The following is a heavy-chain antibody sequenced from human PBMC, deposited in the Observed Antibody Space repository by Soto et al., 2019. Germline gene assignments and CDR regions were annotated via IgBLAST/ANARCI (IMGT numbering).Heavy chain of an antibody. Sequence: SETLSLTCAVSGASISSSYWWSWVRQPPGKGLEWIGEIYHSGSTNYNPSLKSRVTISVDKSKNQFSLKLSSVTAADTAVYYCALEPREYCSGGSCNAFDIWGQGTMVTVSS. D-gene: IGHD2-15*01. CDR2: IYHSGST. CDR1: GASISSSYW. CDR3: ALEPREYCSGGSCNAFDI. V-gene: IGHV4-4*02. J-gene: IGHJ3*02.